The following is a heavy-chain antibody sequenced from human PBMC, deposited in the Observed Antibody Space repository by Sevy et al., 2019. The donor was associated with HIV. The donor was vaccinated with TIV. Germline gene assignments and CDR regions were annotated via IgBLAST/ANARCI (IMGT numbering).Heavy chain of an antibody. V-gene: IGHV1-18*01. Sequence: ASVKVSCKASGYNFITSGITWVRQAPGQGLEWMVWISGYNGNTNYAQKVQGRVTMTTDTSTTTAYMELRSLRTDDSAVYYCARDRNYHDSSGYPQGVDVWGQGTTVTVSS. D-gene: IGHD3-22*01. J-gene: IGHJ6*02. CDR3: ARDRNYHDSSGYPQGVDV. CDR1: GYNFITSG. CDR2: ISGYNGNT.